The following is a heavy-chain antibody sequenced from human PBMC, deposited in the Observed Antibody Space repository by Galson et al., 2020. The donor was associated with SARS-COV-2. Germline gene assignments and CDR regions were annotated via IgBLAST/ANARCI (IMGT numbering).Heavy chain of an antibody. Sequence: PRLSCAASGFTFSNYAMSWVRHAPGKGLEWVSGFGGTGSTYYADSVKGRFTISRDNSKNTLYLQVNSLRVEDTAVYHCAKGGRQYGDYHSFDSWGQGTVVSV. D-gene: IGHD4-17*01. CDR2: FGGTGST. CDR3: AKGGRQYGDYHSFDS. V-gene: IGHV3-23*01. CDR1: GFTFSNYA. J-gene: IGHJ4*02.